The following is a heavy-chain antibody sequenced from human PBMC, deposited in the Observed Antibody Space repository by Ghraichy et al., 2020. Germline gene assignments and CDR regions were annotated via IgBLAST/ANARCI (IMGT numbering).Heavy chain of an antibody. Sequence: GGSLRLSCAASGFTFSSYAMSWVRQAPGKGLEWVSAISGSGGSTYYADSVKGRFTISRDNSKNTLYLQMNSLRAEDTAVYYCAKDVGIGPFGMIVVVTSSWGFDYWGQGTLVTVSS. V-gene: IGHV3-23*01. D-gene: IGHD3-22*01. CDR2: ISGSGGST. CDR3: AKDVGIGPFGMIVVVTSSWGFDY. J-gene: IGHJ4*02. CDR1: GFTFSSYA.